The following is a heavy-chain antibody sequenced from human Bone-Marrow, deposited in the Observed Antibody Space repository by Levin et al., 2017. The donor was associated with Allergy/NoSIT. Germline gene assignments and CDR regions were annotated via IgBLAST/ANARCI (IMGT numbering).Heavy chain of an antibody. CDR1: GFSFSSYW. J-gene: IGHJ4*02. D-gene: IGHD3-3*01. CDR2: INSAGSAT. V-gene: IGHV3-74*01. CDR3: VRGYFGGSTSTSGY. Sequence: GGSLRLSCAASGFSFSSYWMYWVRQAPGKGLVWVSRINSAGSATNYADSVKGRFTISRDSAKNTLYLQMNSLRDEDPAVYYCVRGYFGGSTSTSGYWGQGTLVTVSS.